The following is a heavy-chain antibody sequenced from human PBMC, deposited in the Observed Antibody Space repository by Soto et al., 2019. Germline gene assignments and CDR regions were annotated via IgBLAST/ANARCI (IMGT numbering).Heavy chain of an antibody. D-gene: IGHD6-19*01. J-gene: IGHJ4*02. Sequence: QPGGSLRLSCAASGFTFDDYAMHWVRQAPGKGLEWVSGISWNSGSIGYADSVKGRFTISRDNAKNSLYLQMNSLRAEDTALYYCAKDLYSSGWYGGGYFVYWGQRTLVTVSS. CDR2: ISWNSGSI. CDR3: AKDLYSSGWYGGGYFVY. V-gene: IGHV3-9*01. CDR1: GFTFDDYA.